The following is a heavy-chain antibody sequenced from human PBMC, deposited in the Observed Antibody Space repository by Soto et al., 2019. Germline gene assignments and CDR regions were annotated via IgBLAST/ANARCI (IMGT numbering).Heavy chain of an antibody. CDR2: IIPIFGTA. J-gene: IGHJ4*02. Sequence: QVQLVQSGAEVKKPGSSVKVSCKASGGTFSSYAISWVRQAPGQGLEWMGGIIPIFGTANYAQKFQGRVTITADESTSTAYMELSSLRSEDTAVYYCAGTLGYCSGCSCYSLSLDYWGQGTLVTVSS. V-gene: IGHV1-69*12. CDR3: AGTLGYCSGCSCYSLSLDY. D-gene: IGHD2-15*01. CDR1: GGTFSSYA.